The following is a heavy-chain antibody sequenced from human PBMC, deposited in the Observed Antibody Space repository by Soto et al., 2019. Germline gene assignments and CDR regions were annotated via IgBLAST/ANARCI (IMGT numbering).Heavy chain of an antibody. V-gene: IGHV3-30*18. D-gene: IGHD1-26*01. Sequence: QVQLVESGGGVVQPGRSLRLSCAASGFTFSSYGMHWVRQAPGKGLERVAVISYDGSNKYYADSVKGRFTISRDNSKHALYLQMNSLRAEDTAVYYCAKGTLSGSYLDYWGQGTLVTVSS. CDR3: AKGTLSGSYLDY. CDR2: ISYDGSNK. CDR1: GFTFSSYG. J-gene: IGHJ4*02.